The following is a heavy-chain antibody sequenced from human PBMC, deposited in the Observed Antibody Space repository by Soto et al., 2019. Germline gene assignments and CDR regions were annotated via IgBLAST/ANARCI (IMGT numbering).Heavy chain of an antibody. CDR1: GFSFSSYS. D-gene: IGHD5-18*01. V-gene: IGHV3-21*01. CDR3: ARAYVPLGGYTSGPPSYCYGMHV. Sequence: PGGSLRLSCAASGFSFSSYSMNWVRQAPGKGPEWVSSISNGNVYIFYADSVKGRFTISRDNAKNSLYLQRNSLRAEDTAVYSCARAYVPLGGYTSGPPSYCYGMHVWRQGTTVTISS. CDR2: ISNGNVYI. J-gene: IGHJ6*02.